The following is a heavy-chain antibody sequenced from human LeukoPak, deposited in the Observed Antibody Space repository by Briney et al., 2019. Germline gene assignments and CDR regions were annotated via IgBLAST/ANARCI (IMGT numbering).Heavy chain of an antibody. J-gene: IGHJ5*02. Sequence: ASVKVSCTASVGTFSSYAISWVRQAPGQGLEWMGGIITIFGTANYAQKFQGRVTITTDESTSTAYMELSSLRSEDTAVYYCARGPHVDTAMALGWFDPWGQGTLVTVSS. CDR1: VGTFSSYA. D-gene: IGHD5-18*01. CDR2: IITIFGTA. CDR3: ARGPHVDTAMALGWFDP. V-gene: IGHV1-69*05.